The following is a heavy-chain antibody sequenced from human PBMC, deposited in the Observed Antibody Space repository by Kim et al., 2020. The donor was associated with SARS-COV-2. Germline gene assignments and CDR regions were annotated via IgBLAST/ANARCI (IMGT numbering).Heavy chain of an antibody. CDR1: GGSFSGYY. V-gene: IGHV4-34*01. D-gene: IGHD6-19*01. J-gene: IGHJ4*02. CDR3: ARMYSSGWYDY. Sequence: SETLSLTCAVYGGSFSGYYWSWIRQPPGKGLEWIGEINHSGSTNYNPSLKSRVTISVDTSKNQFSLKLSSGTAADTAVYYCARMYSSGWYDYWGQGTLVTGSS. CDR2: INHSGST.